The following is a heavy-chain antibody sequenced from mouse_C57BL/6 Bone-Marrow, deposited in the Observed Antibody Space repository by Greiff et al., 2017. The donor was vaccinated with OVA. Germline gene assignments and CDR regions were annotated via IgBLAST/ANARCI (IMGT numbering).Heavy chain of an antibody. Sequence: QVQLKESGAELVKPGASVKLSCKASGYTFTEYTIHWVKQRSGQGLEWIGWFYPGSGSIKYNENFKDKATLTADKSSSTVYMELSRLTSEDSAVYFCARHEDWWSYEDAMDYWGQGTSVTVSS. D-gene: IGHD1-1*02. CDR2: FYPGSGSI. V-gene: IGHV1-62-2*01. CDR1: GYTFTEYT. J-gene: IGHJ4*01. CDR3: ARHEDWWSYEDAMDY.